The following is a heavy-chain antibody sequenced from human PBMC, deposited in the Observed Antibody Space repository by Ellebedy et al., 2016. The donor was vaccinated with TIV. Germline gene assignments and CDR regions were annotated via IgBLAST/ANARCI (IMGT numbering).Heavy chain of an antibody. D-gene: IGHD4-17*01. J-gene: IGHJ5*02. Sequence: AASVKVSCKASGYTFTGYYMHWVRQAPGQGLEWMGWINPNSGGTNYAQKFQGRVTMTRDTSISTAYMELSRLRSDDTAVYYCARDYGDNWYWFDPWGQGTLVTVSS. CDR2: INPNSGGT. V-gene: IGHV1-2*02. CDR3: ARDYGDNWYWFDP. CDR1: GYTFTGYY.